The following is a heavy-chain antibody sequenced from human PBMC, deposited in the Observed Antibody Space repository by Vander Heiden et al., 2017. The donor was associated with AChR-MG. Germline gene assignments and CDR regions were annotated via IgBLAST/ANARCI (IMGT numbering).Heavy chain of an antibody. CDR1: GFTFSSYS. V-gene: IGHV3-48*02. D-gene: IGHD2-2*01. J-gene: IGHJ5*02. CDR2: ISSSSSTI. CDR3: ARGPRYCSSTSCSGANWFDP. Sequence: EVQLVESGGGLVQPGGSLRLSCAASGFTFSSYSMNWVRQAPGKGLEWVSYISSSSSTIYYADSVKGRFTISRDNAKNSLYLQMNSLRDEDTAVYYCARGPRYCSSTSCSGANWFDPWGQGTLVTVSS.